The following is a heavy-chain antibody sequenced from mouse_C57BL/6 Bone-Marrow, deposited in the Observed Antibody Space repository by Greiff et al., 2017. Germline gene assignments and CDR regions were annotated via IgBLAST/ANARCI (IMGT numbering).Heavy chain of an antibody. D-gene: IGHD1-1*01. CDR1: GYTFTDHT. CDR2: IYPRDGST. Sequence: VQLQESDAELVKPGASVKISCKVSGYTFTDHTIHWMKQRPEQGLEWIGNIYPRDGSTKYNEKFKGKATLTADKSSSTAYMQLNSLTSEDSAVYFCARRGALRSWFAYWGQGTLVTVSA. J-gene: IGHJ3*01. CDR3: ARRGALRSWFAY. V-gene: IGHV1-78*01.